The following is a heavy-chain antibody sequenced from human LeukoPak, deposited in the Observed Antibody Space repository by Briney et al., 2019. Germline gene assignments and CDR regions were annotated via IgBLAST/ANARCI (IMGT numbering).Heavy chain of an antibody. CDR1: GGSVSSGSYY. Sequence: PSETLSLTCTVSGGSVSSGSYYWSWIRQPPGKGLEWIGYIYYSGSTNYNPSLKSRVTISVDTSKNQFSLKLSSVTAADTVVYYCAREVRELRYDSSGYSHWFDPWGQGTLVTVSS. J-gene: IGHJ5*02. V-gene: IGHV4-61*01. CDR3: AREVRELRYDSSGYSHWFDP. CDR2: IYYSGST. D-gene: IGHD3-22*01.